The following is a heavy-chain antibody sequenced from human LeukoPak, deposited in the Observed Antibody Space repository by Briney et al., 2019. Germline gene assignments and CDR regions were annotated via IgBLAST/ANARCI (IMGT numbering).Heavy chain of an antibody. CDR1: GFTFSSYA. V-gene: IGHV3-30-3*01. J-gene: IGHJ6*03. CDR2: ISYDGSNK. CDR3: ARDMDAVGYYYYCMDV. Sequence: PGRSLRLSCAASGFTFSSYAMHWVRQAPGKGLEWVAVISYDGSNKYYADSVKGRFTISRDNSKNTLYLQMNSLRAEDTAVYYCARDMDAVGYYYYCMDVWGKGTTVTVSS. D-gene: IGHD2-2*03.